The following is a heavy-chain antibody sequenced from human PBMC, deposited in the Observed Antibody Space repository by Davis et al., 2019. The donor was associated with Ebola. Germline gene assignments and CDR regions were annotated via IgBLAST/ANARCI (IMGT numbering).Heavy chain of an antibody. J-gene: IGHJ4*02. CDR2: IRSKANSYAT. V-gene: IGHV3-73*01. Sequence: GESLKISCAASGFTVSSNYMSWVRQAPGKGLEWVGRIRSKANSYATAYAASVKGRFTISRDDSKNTAYLQMNSLKTEDTAVYYCTSTTNLIDYWGQGTLVTVSS. D-gene: IGHD1-26*01. CDR3: TSTTNLIDY. CDR1: GFTVSSNY.